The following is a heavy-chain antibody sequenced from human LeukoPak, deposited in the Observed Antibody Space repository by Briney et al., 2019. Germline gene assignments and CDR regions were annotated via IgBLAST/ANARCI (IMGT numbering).Heavy chain of an antibody. CDR1: GGSISSYY. Sequence: PETLSLTCTVSGGSISSYYWSWIRQPPGKGLEWIGYIYYSGSTNYNPSLKSRVTISVDTSKNQFSPKLSSVTAADTAVYYCARDASDSAGFDSSGYYYDRRYFDYWGQGTLVTVSS. J-gene: IGHJ4*02. CDR2: IYYSGST. CDR3: ARDASDSAGFDSSGYYYDRRYFDY. D-gene: IGHD3-22*01. V-gene: IGHV4-59*01.